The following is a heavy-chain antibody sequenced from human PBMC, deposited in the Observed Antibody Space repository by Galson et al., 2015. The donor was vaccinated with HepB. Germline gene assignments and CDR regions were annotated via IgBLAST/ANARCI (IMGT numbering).Heavy chain of an antibody. J-gene: IGHJ6*02. D-gene: IGHD5-18*01. Sequence: SLRLSCAASGFTFSSYWMSWVRQAPGKGLEWVANIKQDGSEKYYVDSVKGRFTISRDNAKNSLYLQMNSLRAEDTAVYYCARVLLDTAMVHPYYYYGMDVWDQGTTVTVSS. CDR2: IKQDGSEK. V-gene: IGHV3-7*01. CDR1: GFTFSSYW. CDR3: ARVLLDTAMVHPYYYYGMDV.